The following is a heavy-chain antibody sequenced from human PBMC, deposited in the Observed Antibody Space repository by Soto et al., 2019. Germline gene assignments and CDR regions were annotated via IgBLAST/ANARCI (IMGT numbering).Heavy chain of an antibody. V-gene: IGHV3-74*01. Sequence: GGSLRLSCAASGFTFSTYWMHRVRQAPGKGLVWVSRIKSDGSSTSYADSVKGRFTISRDNAKNTLYLQMNSLRVEDTAVYYCARSDWFDPWGQGTLVTVSS. CDR3: ARSDWFDP. CDR2: IKSDGSST. J-gene: IGHJ5*02. CDR1: GFTFSTYW.